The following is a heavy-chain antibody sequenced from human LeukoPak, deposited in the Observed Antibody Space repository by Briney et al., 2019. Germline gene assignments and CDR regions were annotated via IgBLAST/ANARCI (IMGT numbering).Heavy chain of an antibody. Sequence: GGSLRLSCAASGFTFSSYAMSWVRQAPGKGLEWVSAISGSGGSTYYADSVKGRFTISRDNSKNTLYLQMNTLRAEDTAVYYCARVRDCGGGSCFSYLDYRGQGTLVTVSS. D-gene: IGHD2-15*01. J-gene: IGHJ4*02. CDR3: ARVRDCGGGSCFSYLDY. CDR1: GFTFSSYA. CDR2: ISGSGGST. V-gene: IGHV3-23*01.